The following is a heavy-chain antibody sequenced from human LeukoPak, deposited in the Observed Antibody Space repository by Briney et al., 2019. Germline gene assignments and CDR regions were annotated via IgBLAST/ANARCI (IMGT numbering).Heavy chain of an antibody. CDR2: IKQDGSDK. D-gene: IGHD6-19*01. CDR3: ARERLQYSSARSGYYGMDV. CDR1: GFTISSYW. V-gene: IGHV3-7*01. Sequence: GGSLRLSCAASGFTISSYWMSWVRQAPGKGPEWVANIKQDGSDKYYVDSVKGRFTISRDNAKNSLYLQMNNLRAEDTAVYYCARERLQYSSARSGYYGMDVWGQGTTVTVSS. J-gene: IGHJ6*02.